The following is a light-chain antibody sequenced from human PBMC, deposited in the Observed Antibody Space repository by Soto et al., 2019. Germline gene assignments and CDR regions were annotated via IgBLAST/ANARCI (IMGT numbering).Light chain of an antibody. CDR1: QSLSSS. V-gene: IGKV3-11*01. CDR2: ETS. Sequence: EIELTQSPATLSLSPGERATLSCRASQSLSSSLAWYQQKHGQAPRLLISETSNRATGIPARFSGSGSGTDFTLTISSLEPEDFAVYYYQQRSDWRITFGQGTRLEIK. J-gene: IGKJ5*01. CDR3: QQRSDWRIT.